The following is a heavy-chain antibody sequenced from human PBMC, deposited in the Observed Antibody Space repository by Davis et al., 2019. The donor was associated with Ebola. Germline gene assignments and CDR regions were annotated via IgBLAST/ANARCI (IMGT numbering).Heavy chain of an antibody. CDR3: ARRGGGYCNSTSCYVYFDY. J-gene: IGHJ4*02. Sequence: GESLKISCKGSGYSFTSYWIGWVRQMPGKGLEWMGIIYPGDSDTRYSPSFQGQVTISADKSISTAYLQWSSLKASDTAMYYCARRGGGYCNSTSCYVYFDYWGQGTLVTVSS. V-gene: IGHV5-51*01. D-gene: IGHD2-2*01. CDR2: IYPGDSDT. CDR1: GYSFTSYW.